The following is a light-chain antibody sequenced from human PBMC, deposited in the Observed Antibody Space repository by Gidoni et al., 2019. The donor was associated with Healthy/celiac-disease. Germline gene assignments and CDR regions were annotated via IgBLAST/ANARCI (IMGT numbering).Light chain of an antibody. CDR1: SGSIASNY. Sequence: NFMLTQPHSVSESLGKKVTISCTRSSGSIASNYVQWYHQLPGSSPTTVIYEDNQRPSGVPDRFSGSIDSSSNSASLTISGLKTEDEADYYCQSYDSSNVVFGGGTKLTVL. CDR2: EDN. V-gene: IGLV6-57*01. J-gene: IGLJ2*01. CDR3: QSYDSSNVV.